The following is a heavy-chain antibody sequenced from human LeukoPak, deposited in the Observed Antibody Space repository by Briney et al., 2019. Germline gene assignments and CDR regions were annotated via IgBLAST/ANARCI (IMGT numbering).Heavy chain of an antibody. J-gene: IGHJ6*02. CDR2: INHSGST. CDR1: GRSFSGYY. CDR3: AREVGPWYYYGSGSYGMDV. V-gene: IGHV4-34*01. D-gene: IGHD3-10*01. Sequence: SETLSLTCAVYGRSFSGYYWSWIRQPPGKGLEWIGEINHSGSTNYNPSLKSRVTISVDTSKNQFSLKVSSVTAADTAVYYCAREVGPWYYYGSGSYGMDVWGQGTTVTVSS.